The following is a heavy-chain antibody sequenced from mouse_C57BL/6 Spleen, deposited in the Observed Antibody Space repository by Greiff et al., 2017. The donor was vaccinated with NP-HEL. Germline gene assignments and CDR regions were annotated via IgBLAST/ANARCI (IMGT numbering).Heavy chain of an antibody. CDR2: INYDGSST. D-gene: IGHD2-4*01. CDR3: ARGDYDGYWYFDV. V-gene: IGHV5-16*01. CDR1: GFTFSDYY. J-gene: IGHJ1*03. Sequence: VESEGGLVQPGSSMKLSCTASGFTFSDYYMAWVRQVPEKGLEWVANINYDGSSTYYLDSLKSRFIISRDNAKNILYLQMSSLKSEDTATYYCARGDYDGYWYFDVWGTGTTVTVSS.